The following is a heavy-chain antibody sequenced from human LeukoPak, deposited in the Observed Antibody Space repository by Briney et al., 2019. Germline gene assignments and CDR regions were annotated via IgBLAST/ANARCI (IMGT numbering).Heavy chain of an antibody. CDR2: INTDGSTT. J-gene: IGHJ4*02. Sequence: GGSLRLSCAASRFTLSGYWMHWVRQAPGKGLVWVSRINTDGSTTDYADSVEGRLTISRHNAKNTLYLQMNSLRDEDTAVYYCAIAVFWSGYYDYWGQGTLVTVSS. D-gene: IGHD3-3*01. CDR1: RFTLSGYW. V-gene: IGHV3-74*01. CDR3: AIAVFWSGYYDY.